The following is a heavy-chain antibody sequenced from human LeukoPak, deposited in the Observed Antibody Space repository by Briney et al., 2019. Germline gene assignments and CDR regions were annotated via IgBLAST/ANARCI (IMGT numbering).Heavy chain of an antibody. CDR1: GYTFTGYY. V-gene: IGHV1-2*02. CDR2: INPNSGGT. J-gene: IGHJ6*02. D-gene: IGHD3-10*01. Sequence: ASVKVSCKASGYTFTGYYMHWVRQAPRQGLEWMGWINPNSGGTNYAQKFQGRATMTRDTSISTAYMELSRLRSDDTAVYYCARDLVLLWFGDRFHYYYYYGMDVWGQGTTVTVSS. CDR3: ARDLVLLWFGDRFHYYYYYGMDV.